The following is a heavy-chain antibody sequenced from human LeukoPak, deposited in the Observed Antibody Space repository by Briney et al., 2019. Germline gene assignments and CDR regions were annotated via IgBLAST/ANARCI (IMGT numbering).Heavy chain of an antibody. CDR2: IFYNGSN. D-gene: IGHD1-26*01. J-gene: IGHJ6*03. Sequence: SETLSLTCTVSGGSISSHYWSWIRQPPGKGLEWIGYIFYNGSNNYNPSLKSRVTISVDTSKNQFSLKLSSVTAADTAVYYCARDIVGAQGRYYYYYMDVWGKGTTVTVSS. V-gene: IGHV4-59*11. CDR3: ARDIVGAQGRYYYYYMDV. CDR1: GGSISSHY.